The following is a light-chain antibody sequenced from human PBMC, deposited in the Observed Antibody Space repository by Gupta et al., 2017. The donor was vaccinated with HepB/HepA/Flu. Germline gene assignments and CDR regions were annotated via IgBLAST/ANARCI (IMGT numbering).Light chain of an antibody. J-gene: IGKJ3*01. Sequence: EIVLTQSPGTLSLSPGERATLSCRASQSVNRSFLAWYQQKLGQAPRLLIYGASNRATGIPDRFSGSGYGTDFTLTISRRDPEDFAVYYCQHYRTSFPFTFGPGTRVDIK. CDR1: QSVNRSF. V-gene: IGKV3-20*01. CDR3: QHYRTSFPFT. CDR2: GAS.